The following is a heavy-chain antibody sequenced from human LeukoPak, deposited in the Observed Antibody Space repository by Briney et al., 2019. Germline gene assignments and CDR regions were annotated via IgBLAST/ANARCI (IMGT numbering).Heavy chain of an antibody. CDR3: ASGILGELSLGFVDY. Sequence: HAGGSLRLSCSASGFTFSSYAMHWVRQAPGKGLEYVSAISSNGGSTYYADSVKGRFTISRDNSKNTLYLQMNSLRAEDTAVYYCASGILGELSLGFVDYWGQGTLVTVSS. D-gene: IGHD3-16*02. V-gene: IGHV3-64*04. CDR1: GFTFSSYA. J-gene: IGHJ4*02. CDR2: ISSNGGST.